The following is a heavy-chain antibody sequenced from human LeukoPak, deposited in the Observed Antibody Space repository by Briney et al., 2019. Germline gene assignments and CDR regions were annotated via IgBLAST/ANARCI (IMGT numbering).Heavy chain of an antibody. CDR3: ARESSDYLDY. J-gene: IGHJ4*02. CDR1: GYIFTDYD. D-gene: IGHD3-22*01. CDR2: ISAYNGNT. Sequence: ASVKVSCKASGYIFTDYDISWVRQAPGQGLEWMGWISAYNGNTNYAQNLQGRVTMTTDTFTSTAYMELRSLRSDDTAVYYCARESSDYLDYWGQGTLVTASS. V-gene: IGHV1-18*01.